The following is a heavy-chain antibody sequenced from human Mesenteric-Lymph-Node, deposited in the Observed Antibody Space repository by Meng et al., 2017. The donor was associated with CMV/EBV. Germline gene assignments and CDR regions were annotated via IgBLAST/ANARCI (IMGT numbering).Heavy chain of an antibody. V-gene: IGHV3-23*03. Sequence: GESLKISCAASGFTFSNYAMNWVRQAPGKGLEWVSIIYSSGRSIYYADSVKGRFTVSRDNSQNTLFLQMNSLRAGDTAVYYCARSSHCSTSSCLIDYWGQGTLVTV. D-gene: IGHD2-2*01. CDR3: ARSSHCSTSSCLIDY. CDR1: GFTFSNYA. CDR2: IYSSGRSI. J-gene: IGHJ4*02.